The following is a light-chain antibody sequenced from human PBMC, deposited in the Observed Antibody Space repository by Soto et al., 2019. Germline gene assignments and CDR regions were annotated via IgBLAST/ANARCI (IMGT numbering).Light chain of an antibody. CDR1: QSLVHSDGNTY. J-gene: IGKJ1*01. CDR3: MQGTHWPPTT. Sequence: DVVMTQSPLSLPVTLGQPAAISCRSSQSLVHSDGNTYLNWFQQRPGQSPRRLIYKVSNRDSGVPGRFSGSGSGTDFTLKISRVEAEDVGVYYCMQGTHWPPTTFGQGTKVEIK. CDR2: KVS. V-gene: IGKV2-30*02.